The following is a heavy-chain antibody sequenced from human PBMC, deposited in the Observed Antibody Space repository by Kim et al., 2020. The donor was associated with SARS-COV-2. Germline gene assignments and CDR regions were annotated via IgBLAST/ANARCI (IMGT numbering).Heavy chain of an antibody. J-gene: IGHJ6*02. D-gene: IGHD3-10*01. CDR3: ARQYGNYYYYGLDV. CDR2: IDPSDSYT. Sequence: GESLKISCKGSGYSFTSYWITWVRQMPGKGLEWMGRIDPSDSYTNYSPSFQGHVTISADKSISTAYLQWSSLKASDTAIYYCARQYGNYYYYGLDVWGQGTTGTVSS. CDR1: GYSFTSYW. V-gene: IGHV5-10-1*01.